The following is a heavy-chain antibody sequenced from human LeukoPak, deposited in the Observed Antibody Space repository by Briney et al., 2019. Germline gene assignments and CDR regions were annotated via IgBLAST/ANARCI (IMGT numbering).Heavy chain of an antibody. CDR1: GFTFSSYG. Sequence: GGSLRLSCAASGFTFSSYGMHWVRQAPGKGLEWVAVISYDGSNKYYADSVKGRFTISRDNSKNTLYLQMNSLRAEDTAVYYCVRDGEGVAISVNYWFDPWGQGTLVTVSS. D-gene: IGHD3-10*01. J-gene: IGHJ5*02. CDR3: VRDGEGVAISVNYWFDP. CDR2: ISYDGSNK. V-gene: IGHV3-30*03.